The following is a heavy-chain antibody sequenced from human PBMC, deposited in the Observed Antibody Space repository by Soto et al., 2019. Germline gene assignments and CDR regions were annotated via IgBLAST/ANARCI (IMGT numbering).Heavy chain of an antibody. CDR2: ISGSGGST. V-gene: IGHV3-23*01. D-gene: IGHD6-13*01. CDR1: GFTFSNYA. J-gene: IGHJ6*02. CDR3: AKRTAGTLSGYYYYGMDV. Sequence: GGSLRLSCAASGFTFSNYAMSWVRQAPGKGLEWVSGISGSGGSTYYADSVKGRFTISRDNSKNTLYLQMNSLRAEDTAVYYWAKRTAGTLSGYYYYGMDVWGQGTTVTVSS.